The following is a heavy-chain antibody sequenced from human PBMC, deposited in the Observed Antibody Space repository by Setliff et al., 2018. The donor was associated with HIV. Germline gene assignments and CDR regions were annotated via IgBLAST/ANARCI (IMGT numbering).Heavy chain of an antibody. Sequence: PGESLKISCQGFRYSFTSYWIAWVRQMSGKGLEWMGITYPGDSDTRYSPSFQGQVTISADKSISTAYLQLSSLKASDTAMYYCARADSGDYSGFDFWGQGTLVTVTS. CDR3: ARADSGDYSGFDF. CDR2: TYPGDSDT. V-gene: IGHV5-51*03. D-gene: IGHD1-26*01. CDR1: RYSFTSYW. J-gene: IGHJ5*01.